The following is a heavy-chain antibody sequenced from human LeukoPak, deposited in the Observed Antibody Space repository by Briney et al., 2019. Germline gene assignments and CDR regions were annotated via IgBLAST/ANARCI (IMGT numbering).Heavy chain of an antibody. CDR3: ARGPYSYDSSGAFDI. V-gene: IGHV4-4*07. CDR2: IYTSGST. CDR1: GVSISSYY. Sequence: PSETLSLTCTVSGVSISSYYWSWIRQPAGKGLEWIGRIYTSGSTNHNPSLKSRVTISVDTSKNQFSLKLSSVTAADTAVYFCARGPYSYDSSGAFDIWGQGTMVTVSS. D-gene: IGHD3-22*01. J-gene: IGHJ3*02.